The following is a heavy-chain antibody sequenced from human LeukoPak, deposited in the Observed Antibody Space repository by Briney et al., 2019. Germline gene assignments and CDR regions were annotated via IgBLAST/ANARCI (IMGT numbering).Heavy chain of an antibody. J-gene: IGHJ4*02. Sequence: PGGSLRLSCVASGFTFSTYWMNWVRQAPGKGLERVGTISPDGSDKYYMDSVKGRFTISRDNAKTSLYLQINSLRADDTALYFCARGIVVVVGASDHFDYWGQGTLITVSS. CDR2: ISPDGSDK. CDR1: GFTFSTYW. CDR3: ARGIVVVVGASDHFDY. V-gene: IGHV3-7*01. D-gene: IGHD2-15*01.